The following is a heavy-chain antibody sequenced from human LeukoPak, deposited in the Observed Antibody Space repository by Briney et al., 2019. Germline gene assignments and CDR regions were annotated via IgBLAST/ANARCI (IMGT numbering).Heavy chain of an antibody. Sequence: GGSLRLSCVASGFSLRNYGLNWVRQAPGKGLEWVSYVSSGGNTVNYADSVRGRFTISRDNARNSLYLQLNSLRAEDTAIYYCAKDVDYGDYVVYWGQGTLVTVSS. D-gene: IGHD4-17*01. J-gene: IGHJ4*02. CDR2: VSSGGNTV. V-gene: IGHV3-48*01. CDR3: AKDVDYGDYVVY. CDR1: GFSLRNYG.